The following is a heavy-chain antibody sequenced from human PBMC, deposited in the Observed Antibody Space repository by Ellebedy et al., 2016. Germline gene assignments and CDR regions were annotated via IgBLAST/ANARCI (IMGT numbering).Heavy chain of an antibody. J-gene: IGHJ4*02. CDR2: ITSSSSTI. D-gene: IGHD6-19*01. Sequence: GGSLRLSCAASGFTFSSYSMNWVRQAPGKGLEWVSYITSSSSTIYYADSVKGRFIISRDNAKNSLYLQMNSLRAEDTAVYYCASPVIAVAGISDYWGQGTLVTVSS. CDR1: GFTFSSYS. CDR3: ASPVIAVAGISDY. V-gene: IGHV3-48*01.